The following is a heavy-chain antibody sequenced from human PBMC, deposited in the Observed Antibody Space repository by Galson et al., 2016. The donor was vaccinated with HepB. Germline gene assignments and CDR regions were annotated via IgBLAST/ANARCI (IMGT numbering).Heavy chain of an antibody. Sequence: SLRLSCAASGVTVSNNYMTWVRQAPGKGPEWVSIIYSGGQTSYADSVKGRFTISRDNSKNTVYLQMNSLTAEDTAIYYCARDQPATPLGYWGQGTLVSVSS. V-gene: IGHV3-66*01. CDR3: ARDQPATPLGY. CDR1: GVTVSNNY. D-gene: IGHD1-14*01. J-gene: IGHJ4*02. CDR2: IYSGGQT.